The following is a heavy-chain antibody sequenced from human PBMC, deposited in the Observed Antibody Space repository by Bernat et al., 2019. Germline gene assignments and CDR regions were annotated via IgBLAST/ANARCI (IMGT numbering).Heavy chain of an antibody. D-gene: IGHD4-17*01. Sequence: QVTLKESGPVLVKPTETLTLTCTVSGFSLSNARMGVSWIRQPPGKALDWLAHIFSNDEKSYSTSLKSRITISKDTSKSQVVLTMTNMDPVDTATYYCARIYWKDGDYVGNDAFDIRGQGTMVTVAS. CDR1: GFSLSNARMG. V-gene: IGHV2-26*01. J-gene: IGHJ3*02. CDR3: ARIYWKDGDYVGNDAFDI. CDR2: IFSNDEK.